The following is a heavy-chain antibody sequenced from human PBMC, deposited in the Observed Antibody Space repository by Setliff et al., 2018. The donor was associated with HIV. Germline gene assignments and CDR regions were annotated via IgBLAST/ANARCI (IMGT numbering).Heavy chain of an antibody. CDR3: ARKFRPGHGVDV. Sequence: GGSLRLSCAASGFTFSDYYMTWIRQAPGKGLEWVSFISSSATYTTYADTVKGRFTISRDNAKKSMYLQMNSLRAEDTAIYYCARKFRPGHGVDVWGQGTTVTVSS. J-gene: IGHJ6*02. D-gene: IGHD3-10*01. CDR1: GFTFSDYY. CDR2: ISSSATYT. V-gene: IGHV3-11*06.